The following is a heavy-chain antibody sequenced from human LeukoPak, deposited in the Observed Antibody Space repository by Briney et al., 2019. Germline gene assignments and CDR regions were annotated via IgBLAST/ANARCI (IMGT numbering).Heavy chain of an antibody. Sequence: ASVTVSCKASGYTFTSYGISWVRQAPGQGLEWMGWISAYNGSTNYAQKLQGRVTMTTDTSTSTAYMELRSLRSDDTAVYYCARVALGKYYYYYGMDVWGQGTTVTVSS. CDR2: ISAYNGST. CDR3: ARVALGKYYYYYGMDV. J-gene: IGHJ6*02. V-gene: IGHV1-18*01. D-gene: IGHD7-27*01. CDR1: GYTFTSYG.